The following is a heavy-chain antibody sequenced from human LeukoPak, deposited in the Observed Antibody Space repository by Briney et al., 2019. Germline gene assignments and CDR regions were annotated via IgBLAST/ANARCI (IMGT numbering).Heavy chain of an antibody. CDR1: GGSISSYY. CDR3: AKDRGRRDAFDI. V-gene: IGHV4-59*12. J-gene: IGHJ3*02. CDR2: IYYSGST. D-gene: IGHD5-24*01. Sequence: PSETLSLTCTVSGGSISSYYWSWIRQPPGKGLEWIGYIYYSGSTNYNPSLKSRVTISVDTSKNLLSLKLSSVTAADTAVYYCAKDRGRRDAFDIWGQGTMVTVSS.